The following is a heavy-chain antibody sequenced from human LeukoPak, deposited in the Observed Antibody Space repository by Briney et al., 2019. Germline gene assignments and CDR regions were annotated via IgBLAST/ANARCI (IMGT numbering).Heavy chain of an antibody. V-gene: IGHV1-69*05. J-gene: IGHJ4*02. CDR2: IVPIFDTP. CDR3: ASDIYGSQPSDY. D-gene: IGHD3-10*01. CDR1: GGTFRDFA. Sequence: ASVKVSCKASGGTFRDFAVSWVRQAPGQGLEWMGGIVPIFDTPNYAQRFEDRVTITTDEATNTAYMELTGLRSEDTAVYYCASDIYGSQPSDYWGQGTLVIVSS.